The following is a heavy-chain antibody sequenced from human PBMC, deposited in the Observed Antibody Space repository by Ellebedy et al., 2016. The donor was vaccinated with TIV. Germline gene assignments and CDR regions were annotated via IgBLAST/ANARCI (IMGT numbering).Heavy chain of an antibody. Sequence: GGSLRLSXAVSGFTFSGVAMTWVRQAPGKGLQWVSCIRSFDDSTYYADSVKGRFTISRDNSKNTLYLQMNSLREEDTAVYYCAKGTLSVPAADDYWGQGTLVTVSS. CDR3: AKGTLSVPAADDY. CDR1: GFTFSGVA. J-gene: IGHJ4*02. V-gene: IGHV3-23*01. D-gene: IGHD2-2*01. CDR2: IRSFDDST.